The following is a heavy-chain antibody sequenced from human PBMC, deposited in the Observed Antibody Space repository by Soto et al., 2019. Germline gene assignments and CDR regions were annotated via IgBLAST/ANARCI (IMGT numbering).Heavy chain of an antibody. CDR3: ARVELFAVAGDVFAI. CDR2: IYSGGST. CDR1: GFTVSSNY. D-gene: IGHD6-19*01. Sequence: PGWSLRLSCAASGFTVSSNYMSWVRQAPGKGLEWVSCIYSGGSTYYADSVKGRFTISRDNSKNTLYLQMNSLRAEDTAVYYCARVELFAVAGDVFAICGQGTLFTV. J-gene: IGHJ3*02. V-gene: IGHV3-66*01.